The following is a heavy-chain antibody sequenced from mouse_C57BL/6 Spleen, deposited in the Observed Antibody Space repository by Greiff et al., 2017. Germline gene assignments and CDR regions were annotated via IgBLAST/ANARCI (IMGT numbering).Heavy chain of an antibody. Sequence: QVQLQQSGAELVRPGTSVKVSCKASGYAFTNYLIEWVKQRPGQGLEWIGVINPGSGGTNYNEKFKGKATLTADKSSSTTYMQLSSLTSEDSAVYFCARSPHYYGSSYDYWGQGTTLTVSS. D-gene: IGHD1-1*01. V-gene: IGHV1-54*01. CDR3: ARSPHYYGSSYDY. J-gene: IGHJ2*01. CDR1: GYAFTNYL. CDR2: INPGSGGT.